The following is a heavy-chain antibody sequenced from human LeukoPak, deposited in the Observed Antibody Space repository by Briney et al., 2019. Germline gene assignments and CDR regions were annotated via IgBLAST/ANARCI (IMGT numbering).Heavy chain of an antibody. CDR1: GFTFSNYW. V-gene: IGHV3-74*01. CDR3: ARGVVRGLQLSSLDY. J-gene: IGHJ4*02. D-gene: IGHD5-24*01. CDR2: INSDGSST. Sequence: PGGSLRLSCAASGFTFSNYWMHWVRQAPGKGLVWVSRINSDGSSTSYADSVKGRFTISRDNAKNTLYLQMNSLRAEDTAVYYCARGVVRGLQLSSLDYWGQGTLVTVSS.